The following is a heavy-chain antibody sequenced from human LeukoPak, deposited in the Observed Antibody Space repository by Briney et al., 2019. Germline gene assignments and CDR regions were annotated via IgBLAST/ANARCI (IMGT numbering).Heavy chain of an antibody. V-gene: IGHV4-39*01. J-gene: IGHJ4*02. CDR1: GGSISSSSYY. CDR2: ILYSGST. D-gene: IGHD3-22*01. CDR3: VRRVAGSGYRDY. Sequence: SSETLSLTCTVSGGSISSSSYYWGWIRQPPGKGLEWIGNILYSGSTNYNPSLKSRVTISVDTSKNQFSLKLSSVTAADTAEYYCVRRVAGSGYRDYWGQGTLVTVSS.